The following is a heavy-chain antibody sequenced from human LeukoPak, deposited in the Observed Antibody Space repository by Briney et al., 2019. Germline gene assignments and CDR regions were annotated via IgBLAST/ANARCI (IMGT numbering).Heavy chain of an antibody. J-gene: IGHJ4*02. CDR2: VKQDGSEQ. CDR1: GFSFSNYW. Sequence: GGSLRFSCVGSGFSFSNYWMSWVRQAPGKGLEWVANVKQDGSEQYYVDSVKGRFTISRDNGKNSLYLQMNSLRAEDTALYYCARDRRNGDFWSGGDHWGQGTLVTVSS. V-gene: IGHV3-7*01. D-gene: IGHD3-3*01. CDR3: ARDRRNGDFWSGGDH.